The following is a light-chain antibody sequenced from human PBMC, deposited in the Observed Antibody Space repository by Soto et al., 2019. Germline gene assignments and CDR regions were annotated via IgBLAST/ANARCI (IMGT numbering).Light chain of an antibody. J-gene: IGLJ2*01. CDR3: CSYAGSCTRVV. V-gene: IGLV2-11*01. Sequence: QSVLTHPRSVSGSPGQSVTISCTGTSSDVGGYNYVSWYQQYPGKAPKFMIYDVSQRPSGVPDRFSGSKSGNTASLTISGLQAEDEAVYYCCSYAGSCTRVVFGGGTQLTVL. CDR1: SSDVGGYNY. CDR2: DVS.